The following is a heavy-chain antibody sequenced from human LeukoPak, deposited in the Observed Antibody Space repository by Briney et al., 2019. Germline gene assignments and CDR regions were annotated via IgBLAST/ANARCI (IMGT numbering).Heavy chain of an antibody. CDR3: AKGVRDPFDY. J-gene: IGHJ4*02. CDR1: GFTFSNYG. Sequence: GGSLRLSCAASGFTFSNYGMSWVRQAPGKGLEWVSGIRGSGGSTYYADSVKGRFTISRDNSKNTLYLQMNSLRAEDTAVYYCAKGVRDPFDYWGQGTLVTVSS. V-gene: IGHV3-23*01. CDR2: IRGSGGST. D-gene: IGHD1-1*01.